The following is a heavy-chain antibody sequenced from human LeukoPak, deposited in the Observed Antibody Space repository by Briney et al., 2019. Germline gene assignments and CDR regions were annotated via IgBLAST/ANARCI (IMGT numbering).Heavy chain of an antibody. V-gene: IGHV3-23*01. CDR1: GFTFNSYA. J-gene: IGHJ4*02. CDR2: ITGTDGST. CDR3: AKAFNYGSGYNYKTFDS. Sequence: GGSLRLSCAASGFTFNSYAMSWVRQAPGEGLEWVSGITGTDGSTYYADSVKGRFTISRDNSKSTLYLQMNSLRAEDTALYYCAKAFNYGSGYNYKTFDSWGQGTLVTVSS. D-gene: IGHD3-10*01.